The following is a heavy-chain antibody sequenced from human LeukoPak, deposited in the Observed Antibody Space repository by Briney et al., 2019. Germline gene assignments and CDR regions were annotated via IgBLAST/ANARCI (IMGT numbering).Heavy chain of an antibody. CDR2: ISYDGSNK. CDR3: ASQPGAYVPAAMRLDY. V-gene: IGHV3-30*04. Sequence: GRSLRLSCAASGFTFSSYAMHWVRQAPGKGLEGVAVISYDGSNKYYADSVKGRFTISRDNSKNTLYLQMNSLRAEDTAVYYCASQPGAYVPAAMRLDYWGQGTLVTVSS. D-gene: IGHD2-2*01. J-gene: IGHJ4*02. CDR1: GFTFSSYA.